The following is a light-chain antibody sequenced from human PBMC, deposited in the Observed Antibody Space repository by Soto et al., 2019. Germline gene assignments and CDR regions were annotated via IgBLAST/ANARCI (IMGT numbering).Light chain of an antibody. CDR2: AAY. CDR1: QDISTY. Sequence: DIQMTQAQSSLSASVGDRVTITCRARQDISTYLAWYQQKPGKVPKLLISAAYTLQSGVPPRFSGSGSGTDFTLTISSLQPEYVASYSWQQYDKSPLTFGGGTKVEIK. V-gene: IGKV1-27*01. CDR3: QQYDKSPLT. J-gene: IGKJ4*01.